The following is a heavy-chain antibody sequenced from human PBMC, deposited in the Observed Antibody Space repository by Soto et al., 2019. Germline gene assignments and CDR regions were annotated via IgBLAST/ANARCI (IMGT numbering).Heavy chain of an antibody. Sequence: PGGSLRLSCADSGFTFSSYWMSWVRQAPGKGLEWVANVKYDGSQTYYVGSVKGRFTISRDNAKNSLYLQINSLRPEDTAVYYCTRDVQGPLEYGMDVWGQGTTVTVSS. V-gene: IGHV3-7*01. CDR2: VKYDGSQT. J-gene: IGHJ6*02. CDR3: TRDVQGPLEYGMDV. D-gene: IGHD1-1*01. CDR1: GFTFSSYW.